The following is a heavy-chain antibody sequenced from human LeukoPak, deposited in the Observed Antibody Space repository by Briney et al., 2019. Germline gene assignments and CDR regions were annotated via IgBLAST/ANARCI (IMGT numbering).Heavy chain of an antibody. CDR2: INPSGGST. D-gene: IGHD1-1*01. CDR3: ARGGWLQLPTDY. V-gene: IGHV1-46*01. J-gene: IGHJ4*02. Sequence: XFTXXXMHXVXQAPGQGLEWMGIINPSGGSTSYAQKFQGRVTMTRDTSTSTVYMELSSLRSEDTAVYYCARGGWLQLPTDYWGQGTLVTVSS. CDR1: XFTXXX.